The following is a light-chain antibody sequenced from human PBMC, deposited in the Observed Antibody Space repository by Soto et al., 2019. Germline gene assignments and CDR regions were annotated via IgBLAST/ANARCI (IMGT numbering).Light chain of an antibody. V-gene: IGKV3-20*01. CDR1: QSVSSSN. CDR2: GAS. CDR3: QQYGSSPLT. Sequence: EIVLTQSPGTLALSPGERATLSCRASQSVSSSNLAWYQQKPGQPPRLLIYGASSRATGIPDRFSGSGSGTDFPRTISRLEPEDYAVYFCQQYGSSPLTFGGGTKVEIK. J-gene: IGKJ4*01.